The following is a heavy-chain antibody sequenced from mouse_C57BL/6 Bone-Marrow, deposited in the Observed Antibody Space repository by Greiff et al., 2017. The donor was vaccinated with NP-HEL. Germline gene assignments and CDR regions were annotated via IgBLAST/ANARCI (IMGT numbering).Heavy chain of an antibody. J-gene: IGHJ1*03. CDR3: ARATTVVAPYWYFDV. V-gene: IGHV1-85*01. CDR2: IYPRDGST. CDR1: GYTFTSYD. Sequence: VQLQQSGPELVKPGASVKLSCKASGYTFTSYDINWVKQRPGQGLEWIGWIYPRDGSTKYNEKFKGKATLTVDTSSSTANMELHSLTSEDSAVDVCARATTVVAPYWYFDVWGTGTTVTVSS. D-gene: IGHD1-1*01.